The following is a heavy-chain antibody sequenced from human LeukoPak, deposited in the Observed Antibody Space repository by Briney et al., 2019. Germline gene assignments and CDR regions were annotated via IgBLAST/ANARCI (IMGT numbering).Heavy chain of an antibody. V-gene: IGHV3-49*04. CDR1: GFTFGDYS. Sequence: GGSLRLSCTASGFTFGDYSMSWVRQAPGKGLEWVGFIRRKAYGGKTEYAASVKGRITISRADSKSIAYLQMNSLKTEDTAVYYCTRVWAERGYYYGSGSYYSNAFDIWGQGTMVTVSS. CDR3: TRVWAERGYYYGSGSYYSNAFDI. J-gene: IGHJ3*02. D-gene: IGHD3-10*01. CDR2: IRRKAYGGKT.